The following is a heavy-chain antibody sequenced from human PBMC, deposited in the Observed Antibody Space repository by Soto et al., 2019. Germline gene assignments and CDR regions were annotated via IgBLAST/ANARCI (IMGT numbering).Heavy chain of an antibody. CDR3: ARKGYCSGGSCRWWFDP. Sequence: PSETLSLTCAVYGGSFSGYYWSWIRQPPGKGLEWIGEINHSGSTNYNPSLKSRVTISVDTSKNQFSLKLSSVTAADTAVYYCARKGYCSGGSCRWWFDPWGQGTLVTVSS. CDR1: GGSFSGYY. CDR2: INHSGST. D-gene: IGHD2-15*01. J-gene: IGHJ5*02. V-gene: IGHV4-34*01.